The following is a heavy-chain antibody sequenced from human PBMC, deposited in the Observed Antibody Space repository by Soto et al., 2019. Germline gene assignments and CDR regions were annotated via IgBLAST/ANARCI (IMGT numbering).Heavy chain of an antibody. CDR2: TYSGGST. D-gene: IGHD1-26*01. J-gene: IGHJ6*02. V-gene: IGHV3-53*01. Sequence: GGSLRLSCAASGFTVSTYNMIWVRQAPVKGLEWVSVTYSGGSTQYADPVKGRFTVSRDNSKNTLYLQMSSLRDEDTAVYYCARKLSGAVQGWAYGMDVWGRGTTVTVS. CDR3: ARKLSGAVQGWAYGMDV. CDR1: GFTVSTYN.